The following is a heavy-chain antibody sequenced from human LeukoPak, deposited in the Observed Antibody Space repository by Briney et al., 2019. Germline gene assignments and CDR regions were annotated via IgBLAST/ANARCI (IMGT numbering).Heavy chain of an antibody. CDR2: INPGDSDT. J-gene: IGHJ4*02. CDR3: ARQPSSGCLDY. V-gene: IGHV5-51*01. CDR1: GYSFTSTW. D-gene: IGHD3-22*01. Sequence: GESLKISCKGSGYSFTSTWIAWVRQMPGQGLEWMAIINPGDSDTRYSPSFQGRITISADKSISTAYLQWSSLKASDTAMYYCARQPSSGCLDYWGQGALVTVSS.